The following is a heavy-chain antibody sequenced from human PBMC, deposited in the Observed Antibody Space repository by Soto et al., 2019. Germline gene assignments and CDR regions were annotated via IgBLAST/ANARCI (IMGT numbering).Heavy chain of an antibody. D-gene: IGHD3-22*01. CDR3: ATSQLLSGSNRGPQDY. CDR2: INPTGGST. CDR1: EYTFTSYY. Sequence: QVQLVQSGAEVKKPGASVTVSCKASEYTFTSYYLHWVRQAPGQGLEWMGIINPTGGSTSYAQKFQGRLTMTGDTSTSTVYMELSSLRSEDTAVYYCATSQLLSGSNRGPQDYWGQGTLVTVSS. J-gene: IGHJ4*02. V-gene: IGHV1-46*01.